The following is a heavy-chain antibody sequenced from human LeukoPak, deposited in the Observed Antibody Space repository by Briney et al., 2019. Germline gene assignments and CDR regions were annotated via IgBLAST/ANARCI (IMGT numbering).Heavy chain of an antibody. CDR2: IRHDGSNK. D-gene: IGHD2-2*01. Sequence: GGSLRLSCPASGFAFSSYGMHWVRQAPGKGLEWVAFIRHDGSNKYYADSVKGRFTISRDNSKNTLYLQMNSMRAEDTAVYYCAKGYCSSTTCSVDYWGQGTLVTVSS. CDR1: GFAFSSYG. V-gene: IGHV3-30*02. CDR3: AKGYCSSTTCSVDY. J-gene: IGHJ4*02.